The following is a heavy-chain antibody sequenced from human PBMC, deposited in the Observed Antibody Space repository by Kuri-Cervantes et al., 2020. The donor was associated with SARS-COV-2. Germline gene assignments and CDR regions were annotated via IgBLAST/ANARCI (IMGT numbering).Heavy chain of an antibody. V-gene: IGHV3-23*01. CDR2: ISGSGSKT. J-gene: IGHJ4*02. Sequence: GESLKISCVGSGFTFGDYAMSWVRQSPGKGLEWVSAISGSGSKTYYADSVKGRFIISRDNSKNTLYLQMDSLRADDTAVYFCARDKSYGFWREPFDYWGQGTPVTVSS. CDR1: GFTFGDYA. D-gene: IGHD3/OR15-3a*01. CDR3: ARDKSYGFWREPFDY.